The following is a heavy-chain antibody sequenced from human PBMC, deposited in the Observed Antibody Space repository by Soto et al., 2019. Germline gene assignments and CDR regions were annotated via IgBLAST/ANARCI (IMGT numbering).Heavy chain of an antibody. CDR2: IITILGIA. V-gene: IGHV1-69*04. CDR3: ARDVIGYCRSTSCYAGPAFDI. Sequence: GASVKVSCKASGCTFSSYTLSGRRQTPGQGLEWMGRIITILGIANYAQKFQGRVTITADKSKSTAYMELSRLRSEDTAVYYCARDVIGYCRSTSCYAGPAFDIWGQGTMVTVSS. CDR1: GCTFSSYT. J-gene: IGHJ3*02. D-gene: IGHD2-2*01.